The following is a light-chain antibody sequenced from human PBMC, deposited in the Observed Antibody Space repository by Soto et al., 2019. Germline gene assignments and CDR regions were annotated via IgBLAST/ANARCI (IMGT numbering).Light chain of an antibody. J-gene: IGKJ1*01. CDR2: KAS. CDR1: QNIGDL. CDR3: QHYSAFSVT. Sequence: DIQMTQSPSTLSASVGDRVAITCRASQNIGDLLAWYQLKPGEAPKLLIYKASYLETGVPSRFSGSGSGTEFTFTISSLQPGDIETYYCQHYSAFSVTFGQGTKVDIK. V-gene: IGKV1-5*03.